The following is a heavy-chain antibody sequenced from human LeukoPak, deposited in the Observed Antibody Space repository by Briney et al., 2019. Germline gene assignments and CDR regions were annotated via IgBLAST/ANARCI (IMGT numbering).Heavy chain of an antibody. D-gene: IGHD5-18*01. CDR2: ISASSGYI. J-gene: IGHJ1*01. CDR1: GFTFSSYS. V-gene: IGHV3-21*01. Sequence: GGSLRLSCAASGFTFSSYSMNWVRQAPGKGLEWVSYISASSGYISYPDSVKGRFTISRDNAKNSLYLQMNSLRAEDTAVYYCARDNIATEYFQHWGQGTLVTVSS. CDR3: ARDNIATEYFQH.